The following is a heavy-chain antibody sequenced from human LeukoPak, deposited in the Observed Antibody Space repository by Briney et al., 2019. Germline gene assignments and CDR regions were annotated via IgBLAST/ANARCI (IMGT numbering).Heavy chain of an antibody. CDR2: MNPNSGNT. CDR1: GYTFTSYG. D-gene: IGHD5-12*01. J-gene: IGHJ4*02. V-gene: IGHV1-8*03. CDR3: ARVGYSGYDFDY. Sequence: ASVKVSCKASGYTFTSYGISWVRQAPGQGLEWMGWMNPNSGNTGYAQKFQGRVTITRNTSISTAYMELSSLRSEDTAVYYCARVGYSGYDFDYWAREPWSPSPQ.